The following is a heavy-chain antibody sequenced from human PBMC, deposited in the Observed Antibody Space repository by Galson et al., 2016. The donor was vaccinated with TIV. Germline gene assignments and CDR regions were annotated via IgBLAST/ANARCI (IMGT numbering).Heavy chain of an antibody. Sequence: ASGFSFSRNAMHWVRQAPGRGLEWVAVISYDGTNRYYADSVKGRLTISRDNSRNKLYLQMNSVTTEDTALYYCATSTVGENIYYYGMDVWGQGTPVTVSS. CDR2: ISYDGTNR. D-gene: IGHD1-26*01. CDR3: ATSTVGENIYYYGMDV. J-gene: IGHJ6*02. CDR1: GFSFSRNA. V-gene: IGHV3-30-3*01.